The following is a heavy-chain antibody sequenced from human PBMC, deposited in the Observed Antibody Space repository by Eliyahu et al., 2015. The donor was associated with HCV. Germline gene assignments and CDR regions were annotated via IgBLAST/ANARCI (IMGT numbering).Heavy chain of an antibody. J-gene: IGHJ3*02. CDR2: MYHTGRT. Sequence: QVQLQESGPGLVKPSETLSLTCVVSGYSITENYYWGGIRQPPGKGLEWIGSMYHTGRTYDNPSLKSRVTMSTDTSKDQFSLTLSSVTAADTAIYYCVRVLYSRFGEPFDIWGQGTVVTVSS. CDR3: VRVLYSRFGEPFDI. V-gene: IGHV4-38-2*01. D-gene: IGHD3-10*01. CDR1: GYSITENYY.